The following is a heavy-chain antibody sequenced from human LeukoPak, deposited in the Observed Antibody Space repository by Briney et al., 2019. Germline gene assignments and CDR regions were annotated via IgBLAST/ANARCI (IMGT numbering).Heavy chain of an antibody. V-gene: IGHV6-1*01. D-gene: IGHD2-15*01. Sequence: SQTLSLTCALSGDSVSSNSAAWNWLRQSPSRGLEWLGRTSYRSKWYFDYAVSVKSRITINPDTSKNQFSLQLNSVTPEDTAVYYCARDGGQRAFDIWGQGTMVTVSS. CDR2: TSYRSKWYF. J-gene: IGHJ3*02. CDR1: GDSVSSNSAA. CDR3: ARDGGQRAFDI.